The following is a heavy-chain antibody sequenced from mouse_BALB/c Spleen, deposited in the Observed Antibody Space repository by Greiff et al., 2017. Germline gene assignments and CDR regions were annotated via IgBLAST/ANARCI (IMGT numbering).Heavy chain of an antibody. CDR3: ARRAWGNLVSAMDY. CDR2: IYWDDDK. D-gene: IGHD2-10*02. CDR1: GFSLSTSGMG. J-gene: IGHJ4*01. V-gene: IGHV8-12*01. Sequence: QVTLKESGPGILQPSQTLSLTCSFSGFSLSTSGMGVSWIRQPSGKGLEWLAHIYWDDDKRYNPSLKSRLTISKDTSRNQVFLKITSVDTADTATYYCARRAWGNLVSAMDYWGQGTSVTVSS.